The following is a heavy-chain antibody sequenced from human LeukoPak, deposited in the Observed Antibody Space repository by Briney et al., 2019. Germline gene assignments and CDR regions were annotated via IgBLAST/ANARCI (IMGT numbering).Heavy chain of an antibody. J-gene: IGHJ4*02. CDR1: GFTFSSYA. Sequence: PGRSLRLSCAASGFTFSSYAMHWVRQAPGKGLEWVAVISYDGSNKYYADSVEGRFTISRDNSKNTLYLQMNSLRAEDTAVYYCARDGRVYSYGPAYFHYWGQGTLVTVSS. CDR3: ARDGRVYSYGPAYFHY. D-gene: IGHD5-18*01. CDR2: ISYDGSNK. V-gene: IGHV3-30*04.